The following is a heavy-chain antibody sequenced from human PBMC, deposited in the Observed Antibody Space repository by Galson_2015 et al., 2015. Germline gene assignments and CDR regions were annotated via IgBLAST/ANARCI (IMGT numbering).Heavy chain of an antibody. CDR2: ISSNGGST. CDR1: GFTFSSYA. V-gene: IGHV3-64*02. D-gene: IGHD6-19*01. Sequence: SLRLSCAASGFTFSSYAMHWVRQAPGKGLEYVSAISSNGGSTYYADSVKGRFTISRDNSKNTLYLQMGSLRAEDMAVYYCARGAVAGGSDAFDIWGQGTMVTVSS. CDR3: ARGAVAGGSDAFDI. J-gene: IGHJ3*02.